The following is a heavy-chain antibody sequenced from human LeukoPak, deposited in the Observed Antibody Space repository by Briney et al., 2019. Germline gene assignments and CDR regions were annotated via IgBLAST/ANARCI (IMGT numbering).Heavy chain of an antibody. V-gene: IGHV4-39*07. CDR1: GGSISSSSYY. Sequence: SETLSLTCTVSGGSISSSSYYWGWIRQPPGKGLEWIGSIYYSGSTYYNPSLKSRVTISVDTSKNQFSLKLSSVTAADTAVYYCARPRYYYDSSGSASDYWGQGTLVTVSS. CDR2: IYYSGST. CDR3: ARPRYYYDSSGSASDY. D-gene: IGHD3-22*01. J-gene: IGHJ4*02.